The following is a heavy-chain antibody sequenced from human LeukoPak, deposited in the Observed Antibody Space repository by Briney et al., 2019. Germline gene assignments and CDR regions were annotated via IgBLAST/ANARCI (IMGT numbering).Heavy chain of an antibody. CDR2: IIPIFGTA. CDR3: ASFTTGTTWHY. D-gene: IGHD1-1*01. J-gene: IGHJ4*02. Sequence: SVKVSCKASGGTFSSYAISWVRQAPEQGLEWMGGIIPIFGTANYAQKFQGRVTITADKSTSTAYMELSSLRSEDTAVYYCASFTTGTTWHYWGQGTLVTVSS. V-gene: IGHV1-69*06. CDR1: GGTFSSYA.